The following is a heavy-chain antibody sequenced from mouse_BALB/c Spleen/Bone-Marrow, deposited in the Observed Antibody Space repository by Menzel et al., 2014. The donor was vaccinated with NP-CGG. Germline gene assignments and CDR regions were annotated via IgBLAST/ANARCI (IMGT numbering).Heavy chain of an antibody. D-gene: IGHD2-3*01. CDR2: SRNKANVYTT. J-gene: IGHJ4*01. CDR1: GFTFSDFY. Sequence: EVKLVESGGGLVQPGGSLRLSCATSGFTFSDFYMEWVRQPPGKRLEWIAASRNKANVYTTEYSASVKGRFIVSRDTSQSILYLQMNALRAEDTAIYYCARNPRWLLAMDYWGQGTSVTVSS. CDR3: ARNPRWLLAMDY. V-gene: IGHV7-1*02.